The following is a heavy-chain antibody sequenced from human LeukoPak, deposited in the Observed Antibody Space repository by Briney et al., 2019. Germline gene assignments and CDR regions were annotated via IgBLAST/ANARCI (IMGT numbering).Heavy chain of an antibody. J-gene: IGHJ4*02. CDR1: GYSFTSYW. CDR2: IYPGDSDT. Sequence: HGESLKISCKGSGYSFTSYWIAWVRQMPGKGLERMGIIYPGDSDTRYSPSFQGQVTVSADKSISTAYLQWSSLKASDTAMYYCARQGSYFDYWAQGTQVTVSS. V-gene: IGHV5-51*01. CDR3: ARQGSYFDY.